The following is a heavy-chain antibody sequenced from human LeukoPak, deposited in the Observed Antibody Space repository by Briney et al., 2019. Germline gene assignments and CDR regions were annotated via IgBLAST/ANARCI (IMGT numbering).Heavy chain of an antibody. V-gene: IGHV1-8*01. Sequence: EASVKVSCKTSGDTFTSYDINWVRQAPGQGLGWMGWMNPRSGNTIYTQKFQGRVAMTRDTSTSTAYMELSSLRSEDTAVYYCARGGTLVQGVTILYGMDVWGQGTTVTVSS. CDR2: MNPRSGNT. CDR3: ARGGTLVQGVTILYGMDV. D-gene: IGHD3-10*01. CDR1: GDTFTSYD. J-gene: IGHJ6*02.